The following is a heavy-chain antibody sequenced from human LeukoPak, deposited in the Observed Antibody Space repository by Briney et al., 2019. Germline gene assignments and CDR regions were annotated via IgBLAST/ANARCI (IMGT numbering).Heavy chain of an antibody. CDR3: ARRYCANGVCYFFDY. V-gene: IGHV3-23*01. CDR1: GFTFSSYA. D-gene: IGHD2-8*01. J-gene: IGHJ4*02. CDR2: ISGSGSST. Sequence: PGGSLRLSCAASGFTFSSYAMSWVRQAPGKGLEWVSAISGSGSSTYYADSVKGRFTISRDNSKNTLYLQMNSLRAEDTAIYYCARRYCANGVCYFFDYWGQGTLVTVSS.